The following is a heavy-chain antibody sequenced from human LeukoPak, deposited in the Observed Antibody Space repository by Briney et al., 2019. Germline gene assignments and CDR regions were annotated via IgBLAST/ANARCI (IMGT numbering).Heavy chain of an antibody. CDR3: ARVPHYYDSSGYSEAPFDY. J-gene: IGHJ4*02. V-gene: IGHV1-18*01. Sequence: GASVKVSCKAAGYTFTSYGISWVRQAPGQGLEWMGWISAYNGNTNYAQKLQGRVTMTTDTSTSTAYMELRSLRSDDTAVYYCARVPHYYDSSGYSEAPFDYWGQGTLVTVSS. CDR2: ISAYNGNT. CDR1: GYTFTSYG. D-gene: IGHD3-22*01.